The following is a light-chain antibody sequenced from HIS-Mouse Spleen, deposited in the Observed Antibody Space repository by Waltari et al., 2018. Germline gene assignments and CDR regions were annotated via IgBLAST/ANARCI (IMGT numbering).Light chain of an antibody. V-gene: IGLV3-1*01. J-gene: IGLJ2*01. CDR2: QDS. Sequence: SYELTQPPSVSVSPGQKASITCPGDTLGDKYACWYQQKPGHSPVLVIYQDSKRPSGIPERFSGSNSGNTATLTISGTQAMDEADYYCQAWDSSTVVFGGGTKLTVL. CDR3: QAWDSSTVV. CDR1: TLGDKY.